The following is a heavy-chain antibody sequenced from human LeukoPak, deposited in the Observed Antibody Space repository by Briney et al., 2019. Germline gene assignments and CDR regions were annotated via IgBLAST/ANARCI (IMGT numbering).Heavy chain of an antibody. CDR1: GFTFSSYA. V-gene: IGHV3-23*01. D-gene: IGHD3-10*01. CDR2: ISGSGGST. CDR3: AKTPMVRGVIEGLIDY. Sequence: GGSLRLSCAASGFTFSSYAMSWVRQAPGKGLEWVSAISGSGGSTYYADSVKGRFTISRDNSKNTLYLQMNSLRAEDTAVYYCAKTPMVRGVIEGLIDYWGQGTLVTVSS. J-gene: IGHJ4*02.